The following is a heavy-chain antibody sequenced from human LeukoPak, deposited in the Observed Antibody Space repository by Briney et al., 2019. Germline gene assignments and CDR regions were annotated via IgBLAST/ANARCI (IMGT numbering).Heavy chain of an antibody. D-gene: IGHD6-19*01. CDR2: ISGTTSGT. V-gene: IGHV3-23*01. CDR1: GFTFSTCA. CDR3: AVTVAGINGDSWLPFDP. J-gene: IGHJ5*02. Sequence: GGSLRLSCAASGFTFSTCAMSWVRQAPGKGLEWVSGISGTTSGTYYADSVKGRFTISRDNSKNTLFLQVNSLRAEDTAVYYCAVTVAGINGDSWLPFDPWGQGTLVTVSS.